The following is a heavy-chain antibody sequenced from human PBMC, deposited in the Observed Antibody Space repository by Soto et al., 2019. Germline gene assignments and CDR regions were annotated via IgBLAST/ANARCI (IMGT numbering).Heavy chain of an antibody. V-gene: IGHV4-31*03. J-gene: IGHJ4*02. Sequence: QVQLQESGPGLVKPSQTLSLTCTVSGGSISSGGYYWGWIRQHPGKGLEWIGYIYYSGSTYYNPSLKSRVTISVDTSKNKFSLKLSSVTAADTAVYYCARGPDSPTTVVTSFDYWGQGTLVTVSS. CDR3: ARGPDSPTTVVTSFDY. CDR1: GGSISSGGYY. D-gene: IGHD4-17*01. CDR2: IYYSGST.